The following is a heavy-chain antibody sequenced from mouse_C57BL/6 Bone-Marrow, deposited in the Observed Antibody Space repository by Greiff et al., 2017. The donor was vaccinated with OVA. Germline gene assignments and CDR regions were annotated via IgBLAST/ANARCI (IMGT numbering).Heavy chain of an antibody. Sequence: VKVVESGAELARPGASVKLSCKASGYTFTSYGISWVKQRTGQGLEWIGEIYPRSGNTYYNEKFKGKATLTADKSSSTAYMELRSLTSEDSAVYFCARSYDSFDYWGQGTTLTVSS. CDR1: GYTFTSYG. D-gene: IGHD2-4*01. CDR2: IYPRSGNT. V-gene: IGHV1-81*01. J-gene: IGHJ2*01. CDR3: ARSYDSFDY.